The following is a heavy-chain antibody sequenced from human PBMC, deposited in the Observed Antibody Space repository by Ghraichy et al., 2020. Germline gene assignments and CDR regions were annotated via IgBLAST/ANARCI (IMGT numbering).Heavy chain of an antibody. V-gene: IGHV1-69*04. J-gene: IGHJ5*02. Sequence: SVKVSCKTSGDTFSNYALSWVRQAPGQGLEWMGMIVPSLNVADYAQNFQGRVSFTADKSTTTVYMVLSSLRSDDTAIYFCARFSREDEAVQQNWLDPWGLGTVDTVAA. D-gene: IGHD6-19*01. CDR1: GDTFSNYA. CDR3: ARFSREDEAVQQNWLDP. CDR2: IVPSLNVA.